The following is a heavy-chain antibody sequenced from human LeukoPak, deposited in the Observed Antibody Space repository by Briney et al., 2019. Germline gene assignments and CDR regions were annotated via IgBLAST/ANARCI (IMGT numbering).Heavy chain of an antibody. CDR2: ISYDGSNK. CDR1: GFTFSSYE. Sequence: GGSLRLSCAASGFTFSSYEMNWVRQAPGKGLEWLAVISYDGSNKYYADSVKGRFTISRDNSKNTLYLQMNSLRAEDTAVYYCAKEGRYYGQLDYWGQGTLVTVSS. V-gene: IGHV3-30*18. CDR3: AKEGRYYGQLDY. D-gene: IGHD3-10*01. J-gene: IGHJ4*02.